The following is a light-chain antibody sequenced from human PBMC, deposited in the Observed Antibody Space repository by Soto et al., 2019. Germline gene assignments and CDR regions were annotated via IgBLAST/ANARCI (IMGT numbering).Light chain of an antibody. V-gene: IGKV2-30*01. Sequence: DVVMTQSPLSLPVTLGQPASISCRSTQGLVYIDGNTYLNWFHQRPGQSPRRLLYMISKRDSGVPDRFSGSGSGTDFTLTISRVEAEDVGVYYCMQGTHWPWTFGQGNKVEMK. J-gene: IGKJ1*01. CDR1: QGLVYIDGNTY. CDR2: MIS. CDR3: MQGTHWPWT.